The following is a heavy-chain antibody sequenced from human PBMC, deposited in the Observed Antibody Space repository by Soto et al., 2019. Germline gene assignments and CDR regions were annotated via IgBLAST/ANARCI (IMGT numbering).Heavy chain of an antibody. D-gene: IGHD2-2*01. Sequence: QVQLQQWGAGLLTPSETLSLTCAVYGGSFSGYYWSWIRQPPGKGLEWIGEINHSGSTNYNPSLKSRVTISVDTSKNQFSLKLSSVTAADTAVYYCARGDGRGCSSTSCYLYWGQGTLVTVSS. V-gene: IGHV4-34*01. CDR2: INHSGST. CDR3: ARGDGRGCSSTSCYLY. CDR1: GGSFSGYY. J-gene: IGHJ4*02.